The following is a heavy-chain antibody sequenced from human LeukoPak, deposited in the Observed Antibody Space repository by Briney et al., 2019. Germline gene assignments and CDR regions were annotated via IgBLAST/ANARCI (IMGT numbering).Heavy chain of an antibody. V-gene: IGHV3-7*01. CDR3: AREWAVPAASGLDV. Sequence: VGSLRLSCAASGFTFSSYWMSWVRQAPGKGLEWVANIKQDGSEKYYVASVKGRFTISRDNAKNSLYLQMNSLRAEDTAVYYCAREWAVPAASGLDVWGKGTTVTVSS. CDR2: IKQDGSEK. J-gene: IGHJ6*04. D-gene: IGHD2-2*01. CDR1: GFTFSSYW.